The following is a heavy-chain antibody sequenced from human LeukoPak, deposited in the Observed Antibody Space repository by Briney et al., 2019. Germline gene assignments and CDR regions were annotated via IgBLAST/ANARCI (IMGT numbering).Heavy chain of an antibody. CDR2: IKQDGSEK. V-gene: IGHV3-7*01. Sequence: QAGGSLRLSCAASGFTFSSYWMSWVRQAPGKGLEWVANIKQDGSEKYYVDSVKGRFTISRDNAKNSLYLQMNSLRAEDTAVYYCAREIGYDSSGYYGGTDWFDPWGQGTLVTVSS. J-gene: IGHJ5*02. D-gene: IGHD3-22*01. CDR3: AREIGYDSSGYYGGTDWFDP. CDR1: GFTFSSYW.